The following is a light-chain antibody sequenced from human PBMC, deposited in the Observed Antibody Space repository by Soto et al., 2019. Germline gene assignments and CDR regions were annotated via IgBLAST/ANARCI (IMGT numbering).Light chain of an antibody. J-gene: IGLJ3*02. V-gene: IGLV2-14*01. CDR1: SSDVGGYNF. CDR3: SSYTSYTTLWV. CDR2: GVS. Sequence: QSALTQPRSVSGSPGQSVPISCTGTSSDVGGYNFVSWYQQHPGKAPKLMIYGVSNRPSGVSNRFSGSKSGNAASLTISGLQAEHEADYYCSSYTSYTTLWVFGGGTKVTVL.